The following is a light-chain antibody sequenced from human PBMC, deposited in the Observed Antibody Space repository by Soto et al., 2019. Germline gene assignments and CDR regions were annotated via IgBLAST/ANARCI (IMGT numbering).Light chain of an antibody. CDR2: TNN. CDR3: QSYDSSLSAYV. CDR1: SSNAGAGYE. V-gene: IGLV1-40*01. J-gene: IGLJ1*01. Sequence: QSVLTQPPSVSGAPGQRVSISGTGSSSNAGAGYEVHWYQQLPGRAPKVLIYTNNNRPSGVPDRFSGSKSGTSASLAITGLQAEDEADYYCQSYDSSLSAYVFGTGTKLTVL.